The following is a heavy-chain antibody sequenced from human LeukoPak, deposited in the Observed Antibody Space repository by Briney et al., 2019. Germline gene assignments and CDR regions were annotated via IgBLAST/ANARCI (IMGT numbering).Heavy chain of an antibody. CDR3: ARHLFKVGATDAFGI. D-gene: IGHD1-26*01. CDR2: IKQDGSEK. Sequence: PGGSLRLSCAASGFIFSSYWMSWVRQAPGKGLEWVANIKQDGSEKYYMDSVKGRFTISRDNAKSSLYLQMNSLRAEDTAVYYCARHLFKVGATDAFGIWGQGTMVTVSS. V-gene: IGHV3-7*01. J-gene: IGHJ3*02. CDR1: GFIFSSYW.